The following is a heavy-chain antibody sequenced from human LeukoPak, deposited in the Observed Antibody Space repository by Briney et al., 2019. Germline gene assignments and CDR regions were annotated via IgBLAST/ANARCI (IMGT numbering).Heavy chain of an antibody. CDR1: GFTFSDYY. Sequence: PGGSLRLSCAASGFTFSDYYMSWIRQAPGKGLELVSYISSRDNTIYYADSVKGRFTISRDNAKNSLYLQMNSLRAEDTAVYYCARVSHYYFYMDVWGKGTTVTISS. CDR2: ISSRDNTI. CDR3: ARVSHYYFYMDV. V-gene: IGHV3-11*01. J-gene: IGHJ6*03.